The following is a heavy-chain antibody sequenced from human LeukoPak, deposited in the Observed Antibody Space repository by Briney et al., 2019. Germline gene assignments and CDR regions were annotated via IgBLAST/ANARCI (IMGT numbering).Heavy chain of an antibody. CDR2: ISGSGGST. D-gene: IGHD2-15*01. J-gene: IGHJ4*02. CDR1: GFTFSSYA. Sequence: GGSLKLSCAASGFTFSSYAMSWVRQAPGKGLEWVSAISGSGGSTYYADSVKGRFTISRDNSKNTLYLQMNSLRAEDTAVYYCARSCSGGSCYRHFDYWGQGTLVTVSS. CDR3: ARSCSGGSCYRHFDY. V-gene: IGHV3-23*01.